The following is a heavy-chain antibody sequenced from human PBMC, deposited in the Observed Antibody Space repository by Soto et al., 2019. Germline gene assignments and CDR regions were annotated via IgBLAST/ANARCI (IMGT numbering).Heavy chain of an antibody. CDR2: ISYDGSNK. CDR3: TXAAWCSSTSCYSAASDY. Sequence: GGSLRLSCTASGFTFTSSGMHWVRQAPGKGLEWVAVISYDGSNKYYADSVRGRFTISRDISKNTLYLQMNSLRTEDTAVYYCTXAAWCSSTSCYSAASDYWGQGTRVTVSS. V-gene: IGHV3-30*03. D-gene: IGHD2-2*01. CDR1: GFTFTSSG. J-gene: IGHJ4*02.